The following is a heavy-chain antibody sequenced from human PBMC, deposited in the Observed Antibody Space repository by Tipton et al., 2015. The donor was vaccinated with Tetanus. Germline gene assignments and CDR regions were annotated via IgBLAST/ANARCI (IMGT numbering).Heavy chain of an antibody. J-gene: IGHJ5*02. Sequence: TLSLTCAVSGGSFSDYYWTWIRQSPGKGLEWIGEINHGGGSNYNPSLKSRVTLSLDTSKNHFSLRLSSVTAADTAVYSCAGGLVRRYEPWGRGTLVSVSS. CDR3: AGGLVRRYEP. V-gene: IGHV4-34*01. CDR1: GGSFSDYY. D-gene: IGHD3-10*01. CDR2: INHGGGS.